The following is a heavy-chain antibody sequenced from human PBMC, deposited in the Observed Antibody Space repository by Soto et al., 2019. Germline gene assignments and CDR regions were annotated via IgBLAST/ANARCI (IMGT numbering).Heavy chain of an antibody. Sequence: ASVTLRLTCTVAGGTISGYYWRWIRQPPGKGLEWIGYIYYSGSTNYNPSLKSRVTISVDTSKNQFSLKLSSVTAADTAVYYCARRYGPGFDYWGQGTLVTVSS. CDR3: ARRYGPGFDY. V-gene: IGHV4-59*08. J-gene: IGHJ4*02. CDR2: IYYSGST. D-gene: IGHD4-17*01. CDR1: GGTISGYY.